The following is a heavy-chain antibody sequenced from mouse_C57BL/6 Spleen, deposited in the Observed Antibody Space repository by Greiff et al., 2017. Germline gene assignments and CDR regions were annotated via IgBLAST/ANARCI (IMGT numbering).Heavy chain of an antibody. CDR1: GYSITSGYY. CDR3: AREDSNCAWFAY. Sequence: EVQLQESGPGLVKPSQSLSLTCSVTGYSITSGYYWNWIRQFPGNKLEWMGYISYDGSNNYNPSLKNRISITRDTSKNQFFLKLNSVTTEDTATYYCAREDSNCAWFAYWGQGTLVTVSA. CDR2: ISYDGSN. J-gene: IGHJ3*01. V-gene: IGHV3-6*01. D-gene: IGHD4-1*01.